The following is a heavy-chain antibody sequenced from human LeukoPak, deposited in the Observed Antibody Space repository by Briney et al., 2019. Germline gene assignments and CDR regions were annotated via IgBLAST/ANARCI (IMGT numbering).Heavy chain of an antibody. Sequence: GGSLRLSCAASGFTFSSYGMHWVRQAPGKGLEWVAVISYDGSNKYYADSVKGRFTISRDNSKNTLYLQMNSLRAEDTAVYYCAKDLMEWELTPVGYWGQGTLVTVSS. CDR3: AKDLMEWELTPVGY. V-gene: IGHV3-30*18. J-gene: IGHJ4*02. CDR2: ISYDGSNK. CDR1: GFTFSSYG. D-gene: IGHD1-26*01.